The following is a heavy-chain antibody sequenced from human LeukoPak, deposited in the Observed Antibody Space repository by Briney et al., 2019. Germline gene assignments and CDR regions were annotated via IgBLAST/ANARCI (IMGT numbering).Heavy chain of an antibody. D-gene: IGHD6-13*01. CDR3: AKVGSSWEHDAFDI. CDR1: GFTFSSYG. V-gene: IGHV3-30*18. Sequence: PGRSLRLSCAASGFTFSSYGMHWVRQAPGKGLGWVAVISYDGSNKYYADSVKGRFTISRDNSKNTLYLQMNSLRAEDTAVYYCAKVGSSWEHDAFDIWGQGTMVTVSS. CDR2: ISYDGSNK. J-gene: IGHJ3*02.